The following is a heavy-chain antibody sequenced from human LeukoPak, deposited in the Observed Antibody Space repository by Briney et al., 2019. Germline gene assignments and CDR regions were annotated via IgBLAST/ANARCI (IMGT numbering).Heavy chain of an antibody. CDR2: IKEDGRET. D-gene: IGHD7-27*01. V-gene: IGHV3-7*01. CDR1: GFTFSSYW. J-gene: IGHJ4*02. CDR3: ARDEWGQDY. Sequence: GGSLRLSCAASGFTFSSYWMSWVRQAPGEGLEWGANIKEDGRETYYVASVKGRFTNYKDNAKNSLYLQMNSLRANDTGGYYCARDEWGQDYWGQGTLVTVSS.